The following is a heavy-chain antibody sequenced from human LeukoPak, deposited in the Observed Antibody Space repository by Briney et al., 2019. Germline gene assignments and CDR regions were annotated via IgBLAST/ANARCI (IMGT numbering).Heavy chain of an antibody. V-gene: IGHV3-53*01. CDR3: ARAWAWGSYYSLRYYGMDV. Sequence: GGSLRLSCAASGFTVSSNYMSWVRQAPGKGLEWVSVIYSGGSTYYADSVKGRFTISRDNSKNTLYLQMNSLRAEDTAVYYCARAWAWGSYYSLRYYGMDVWGQGTTVTVSS. CDR2: IYSGGST. CDR1: GFTVSSNY. J-gene: IGHJ6*02. D-gene: IGHD1-26*01.